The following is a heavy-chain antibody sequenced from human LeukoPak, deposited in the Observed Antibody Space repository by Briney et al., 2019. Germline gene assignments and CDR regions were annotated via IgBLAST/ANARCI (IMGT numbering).Heavy chain of an antibody. V-gene: IGHV3-23*01. Sequence: PGGSLRLSCAASGFTFSSYAMSWVRQAPGKGLEWVSGISGDGGSTYYADSVKGRFTISRDNSENTLFLQMNSLRAEDTAVYYCAKDRGEGYCSGGSCYTFDSINAFDIWGQGTMVAVSS. CDR2: ISGDGGST. D-gene: IGHD2-15*01. CDR1: GFTFSSYA. CDR3: AKDRGEGYCSGGSCYTFDSINAFDI. J-gene: IGHJ3*02.